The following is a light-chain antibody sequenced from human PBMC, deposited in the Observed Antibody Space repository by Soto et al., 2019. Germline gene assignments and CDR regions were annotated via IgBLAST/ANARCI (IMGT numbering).Light chain of an antibody. CDR2: KIS. V-gene: IGKV2-30*01. J-gene: IGKJ4*01. Sequence: DVVMTQSPLSLPVTLGQPASISCRSIQGLVYMDGNTYLNWFHQRPGQSPRRLIYKISNRDSGVPDRFSGSGSGTDFTLSISRLEPEDSAVYYRQQYGRSITFGGGTKVDIK. CDR1: QGLVYMDGNTY. CDR3: QQYGRSIT.